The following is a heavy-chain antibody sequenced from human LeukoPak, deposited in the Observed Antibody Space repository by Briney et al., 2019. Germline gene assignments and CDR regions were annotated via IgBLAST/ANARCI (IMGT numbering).Heavy chain of an antibody. V-gene: IGHV4-34*01. CDR3: ATDSGGNSAVHFF. J-gene: IGHJ4*02. Sequence: SETLSLTCAVYGGSFSGYYWSWIRQPPGKGLEWIGEINHSGSTNYNPSLKSRVTISVDTSKNQFSLKLSSVTAADTAVYYCATDSGGNSAVHFFWGQGTLVTVSS. CDR1: GGSFSGYY. D-gene: IGHD4-23*01. CDR2: INHSGST.